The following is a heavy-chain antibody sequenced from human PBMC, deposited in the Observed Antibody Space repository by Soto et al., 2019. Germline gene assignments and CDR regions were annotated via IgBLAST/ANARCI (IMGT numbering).Heavy chain of an antibody. D-gene: IGHD2-15*01. CDR3: ARRGGCSGRRCYDN. J-gene: IGHJ1*01. CDR2: IFPGDSDT. Sequence: GESLKISCKGSGYIFTSNWIGWVRQMPGKGLEWMGFIFPGDSDTTYSPSFQGQVTISADKSISTAYLHWSSLKASDTAIYYCARRGGCSGRRCYDNWGQGTLVTVSS. CDR1: GYIFTSNW. V-gene: IGHV5-51*01.